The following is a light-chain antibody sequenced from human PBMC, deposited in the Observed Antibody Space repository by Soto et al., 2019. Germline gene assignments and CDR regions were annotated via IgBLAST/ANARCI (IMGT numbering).Light chain of an antibody. CDR2: GAS. J-gene: IGKJ5*01. CDR3: QQYNNWPPIT. CDR1: QSVSSN. Sequence: EPVMTQSPATLSVSPGERATLSCRASQSVSSNLAGYQQNPGQAPRLLIYGASTRATGIPARFSGSGSGTEFTLTISSLQSEDFAVYYCQQYNNWPPITFGQGTRLEIK. V-gene: IGKV3-15*01.